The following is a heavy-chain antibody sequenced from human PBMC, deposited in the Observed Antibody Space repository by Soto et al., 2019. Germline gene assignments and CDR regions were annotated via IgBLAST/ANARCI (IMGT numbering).Heavy chain of an antibody. V-gene: IGHV3-48*02. CDR3: ARGDRFRCGGDRCFSDGLCLS. Sequence: EVQLVESGGGLVQRGGSLRLSCAASGFTFGIYSMNWVRQAPGKGLEWISYINGSSSTMYYADSVKGRFIISRDNADNSLYRQMNSLRDADTAVYYSARGDRFRCGGDRCFSDGLCLSWGQGTLVTVSS. J-gene: IGHJ5*02. CDR2: INGSSSTM. D-gene: IGHD2-21*01. CDR1: GFTFGIYS.